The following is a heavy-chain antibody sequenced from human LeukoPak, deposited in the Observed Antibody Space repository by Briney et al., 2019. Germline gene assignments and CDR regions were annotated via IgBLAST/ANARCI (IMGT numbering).Heavy chain of an antibody. Sequence: NPSETLSLTCTVPGGSISSYYWSWIRQPPGKGLEWIGYIYYSGSTNYNPSLKSRVTISVDTSKNQFSLKLSSVTAADTAVYYCARVRDYYDSSGSPRAHAFDIWGQGTMVTVSS. CDR2: IYYSGST. J-gene: IGHJ3*02. CDR3: ARVRDYYDSSGSPRAHAFDI. CDR1: GGSISSYY. V-gene: IGHV4-59*01. D-gene: IGHD3-22*01.